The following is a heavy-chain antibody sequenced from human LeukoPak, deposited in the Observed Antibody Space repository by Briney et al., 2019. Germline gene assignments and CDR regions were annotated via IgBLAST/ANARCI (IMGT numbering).Heavy chain of an antibody. V-gene: IGHV4-59*01. Sequence: SETLSLTCTVSGGSISSYYWSWLRQPPGKGLEWIGYIYYSGSTNYNPSLRSRVTISVDTSKNQFSLKMSSVTAADTAVYYCARGPYCSGDSCYKGSDNWGQGTLVTVSS. J-gene: IGHJ4*02. CDR3: ARGPYCSGDSCYKGSDN. D-gene: IGHD2-15*01. CDR2: IYYSGST. CDR1: GGSISSYY.